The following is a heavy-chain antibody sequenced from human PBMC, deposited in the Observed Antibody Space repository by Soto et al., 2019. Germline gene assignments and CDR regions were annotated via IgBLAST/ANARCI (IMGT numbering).Heavy chain of an antibody. Sequence: ASVKVSCKASGGTFSSYAISWVRQAPGQGLEWMGGIIPIFGTANYAQKFQGRVTITADKSTSTAYMELSSLGSEDTAVYYCATMTTVTTALDYWGQGTLVTVSS. D-gene: IGHD4-17*01. V-gene: IGHV1-69*06. CDR1: GGTFSSYA. CDR3: ATMTTVTTALDY. J-gene: IGHJ4*02. CDR2: IIPIFGTA.